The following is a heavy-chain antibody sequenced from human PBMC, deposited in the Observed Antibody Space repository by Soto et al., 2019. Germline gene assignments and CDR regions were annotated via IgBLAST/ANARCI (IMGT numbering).Heavy chain of an antibody. D-gene: IGHD3-22*01. CDR2: SLYSGGT. V-gene: IGHV4-39*01. J-gene: IGHJ5*02. CDR3: ARQASGYYYGWFDP. CDR1: GGSILDSTYY. Sequence: QLLLQESGPGLVKPSETLSLTCTVSGGSILDSTYYWAWIRQSPGKGLEWIGTSLYSGGTFYTPSLKSRVTMSVDTSNNQFSLKLSSVTAADTAVYYCARQASGYYYGWFDPWGQGTLVTVSS.